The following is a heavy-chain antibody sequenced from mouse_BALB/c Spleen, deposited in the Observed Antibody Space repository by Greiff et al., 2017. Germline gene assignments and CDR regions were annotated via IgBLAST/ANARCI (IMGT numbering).Heavy chain of an antibody. CDR2: INPGSSTI. CDR1: GFDFSRYW. J-gene: IGHJ4*01. Sequence: LVESGGGLVQPGGSLNLSCAASGFDFSRYWMSWARQAPGKGQEWIGEINPGSSTINYTPSLKDKFIISRDNAKNTLYLQMSKVRSEDTALYYCARRGYVLAMDYWGQGTSVTVSS. D-gene: IGHD2-14*01. CDR3: ARRGYVLAMDY. V-gene: IGHV4-2*02.